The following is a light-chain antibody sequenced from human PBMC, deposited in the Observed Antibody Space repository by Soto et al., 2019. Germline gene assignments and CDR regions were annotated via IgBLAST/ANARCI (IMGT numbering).Light chain of an antibody. V-gene: IGLV3-1*01. Sequence: SYELTQPPSLSVSPGQTASITCSGDKLGDKYACWYQRKPGQSPVLVIYQDGRRPSGIPERFSGSNYGNTATLTISGTQAMDEADYYCQAWDSTTVVFGGGTQLTVL. CDR1: KLGDKY. J-gene: IGLJ2*01. CDR3: QAWDSTTVV. CDR2: QDG.